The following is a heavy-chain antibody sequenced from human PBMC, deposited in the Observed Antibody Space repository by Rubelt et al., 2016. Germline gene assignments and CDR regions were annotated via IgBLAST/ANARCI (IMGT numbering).Heavy chain of an antibody. CDR2: ISTYNGNT. Sequence: QVQLVQSGAEVKKPGASVKVSCKASGYTFTTYGISWVRQAPGQGLEWMGWISTYNGNTNYAQKPQGRVTITRDTSASTAYMELSSLRSEDTAVYYCARSKDTAMVTDADWYFDLWGRGTLVTVSS. CDR3: ARSKDTAMVTDADWYFDL. D-gene: IGHD5-18*01. J-gene: IGHJ2*01. CDR1: GYTFTTYG. V-gene: IGHV1-18*01.